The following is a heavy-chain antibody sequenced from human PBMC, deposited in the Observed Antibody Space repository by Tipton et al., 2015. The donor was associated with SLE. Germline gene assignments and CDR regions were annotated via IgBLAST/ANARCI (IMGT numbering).Heavy chain of an antibody. D-gene: IGHD3-3*01. CDR2: IYYSGST. CDR1: GGSFSGYY. V-gene: IGHV4-59*08. J-gene: IGHJ4*02. CDR3: ARGPHDFWSGYSYYFDY. Sequence: GLVKPSETLSLTCAVYGGSFSGYYWSWIRQPPGKGLEWIGYIYYSGSTNYNPSLKSRVTISVDTSKNQFSLKLSSVTAADTAVYYCARGPHDFWSGYSYYFDYWGQGTLVTVSS.